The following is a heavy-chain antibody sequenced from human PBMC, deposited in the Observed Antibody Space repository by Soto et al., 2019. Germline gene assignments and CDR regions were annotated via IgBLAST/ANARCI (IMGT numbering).Heavy chain of an antibody. CDR1: GFTFSNAW. CDR3: TTEIQYSSSYPMIDAFDI. CDR2: IKSKTDGGTT. D-gene: IGHD6-13*01. V-gene: IGHV3-15*01. J-gene: IGHJ3*02. Sequence: EVQLVESGGGLVKPGGSLRLSCAASGFTFSNAWMSWVRQAPGKGLEWVGRIKSKTDGGTTDYAAPVKGRFTISRDXXKXTXXLQMNSLKTEDTAVYYCTTEIQYSSSYPMIDAFDIWGQGTMVTVSS.